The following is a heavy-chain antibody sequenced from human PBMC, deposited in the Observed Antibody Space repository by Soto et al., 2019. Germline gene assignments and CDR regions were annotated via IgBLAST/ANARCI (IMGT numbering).Heavy chain of an antibody. Sequence: VQLVESGGGLVQPGGSLRLSCAASGFTVSSNYMSWVRQAPGKGLEWVSVIYSGGSTYYADSVKGRFTISRDNSKNTLYLQMNSLRAEDTAVYYCAREARYCSSTSCYAGGYFQHWGQGTLVTVSS. CDR3: AREARYCSSTSCYAGGYFQH. D-gene: IGHD2-2*01. V-gene: IGHV3-66*01. CDR1: GFTVSSNY. CDR2: IYSGGST. J-gene: IGHJ1*01.